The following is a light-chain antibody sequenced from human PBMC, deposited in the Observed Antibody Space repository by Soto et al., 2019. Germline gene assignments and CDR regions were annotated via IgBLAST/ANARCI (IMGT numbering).Light chain of an antibody. J-gene: IGKJ5*01. CDR2: AAS. CDR3: QQYNYYPT. CDR1: QSISTW. Sequence: DIQMTQSPSSLSAPVGDRVTITCRASQSISTWLAWYQQKPGKAPKLLIYAASSLQSGVPSRFSGSGSGTEFTLTISSLQPDDFATYYCQQYNYYPTFGQGTRLEIK. V-gene: IGKV1-5*01.